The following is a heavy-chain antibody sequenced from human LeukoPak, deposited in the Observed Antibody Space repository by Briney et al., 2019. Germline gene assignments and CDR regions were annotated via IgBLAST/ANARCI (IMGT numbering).Heavy chain of an antibody. CDR3: ARDLVLYGDY. CDR2: ITSSSYI. D-gene: IGHD4-17*01. J-gene: IGHJ4*02. V-gene: IGHV3-21*01. CDR1: GFTFSSYS. Sequence: GGSLRLSCAASGFTFSSYSMNWVRQAPGKGLEWVSSITSSSYIYYADSVKGQFTISRDNAKNSLYLQMNSLRAEDTAVYYCARDLVLYGDYWGQGTLVTVSS.